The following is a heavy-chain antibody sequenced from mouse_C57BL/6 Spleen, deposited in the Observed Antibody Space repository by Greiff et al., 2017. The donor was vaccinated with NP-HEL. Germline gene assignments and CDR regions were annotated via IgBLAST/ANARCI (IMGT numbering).Heavy chain of an antibody. Sequence: EVKLVESGGGLVKPGGSLKLSCAASGFTFSSYAMSWVRQTPEKRLEWVATISDGGSYTYYPDNVPGRLTISRDNAKNNLYLQMSHRKSEDTAMYYCARDPSSLGFAYWGQGTLVTVSA. J-gene: IGHJ3*01. CDR3: ARDPSSLGFAY. CDR1: GFTFSSYA. V-gene: IGHV5-4*01. CDR2: ISDGGSYT.